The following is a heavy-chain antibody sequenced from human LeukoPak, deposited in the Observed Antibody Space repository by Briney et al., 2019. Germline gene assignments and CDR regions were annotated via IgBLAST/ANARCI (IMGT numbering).Heavy chain of an antibody. J-gene: IGHJ4*02. D-gene: IGHD6-19*01. CDR1: GYTFTGYY. CDR3: ARVRRIAVVGNLLFDY. V-gene: IGHV1-2*02. CDR2: INPNSGGT. Sequence: ASVKVSCKASGYTFTGYYMHWVRQAPGQGLEWMGWINPNSGGTNYAQKFQGRVTMTRDTSISTAYMELSRLRSDDTAVYYCARVRRIAVVGNLLFDYWGQGTLVTVSS.